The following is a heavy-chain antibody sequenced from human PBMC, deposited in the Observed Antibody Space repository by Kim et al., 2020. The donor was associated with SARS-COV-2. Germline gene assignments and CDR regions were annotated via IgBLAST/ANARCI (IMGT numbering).Heavy chain of an antibody. D-gene: IGHD5-12*01. J-gene: IGHJ4*02. CDR2: ISSSSSYI. V-gene: IGHV3-21*01. CDR3: ARGGYNYKRVDY. Sequence: GGSLRLSCAASGFTFSSYSMNWVRQAPGKGLEWVSSISSSSSYIYYADSVKGRFTISRDNAKNSLYLQMNSLRAEDTAVYYCARGGYNYKRVDYWGQGTLVTVSS. CDR1: GFTFSSYS.